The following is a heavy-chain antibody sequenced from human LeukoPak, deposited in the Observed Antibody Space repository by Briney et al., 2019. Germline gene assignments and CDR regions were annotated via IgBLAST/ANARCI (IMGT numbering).Heavy chain of an antibody. CDR1: EFTFTSYE. J-gene: IGHJ6*03. D-gene: IGHD2-21*01. CDR2: ISTGSRIT. Sequence: GGSLRLSCAAFEFTFTSYEMNWVRQAPGKGLEWVAYISTGSRITFYADSVKGRFTISRDNAKNSVYLQMNSLKVEDTAIYYCTRGSLVRAFDVWGTGTTVTISS. CDR3: TRGSLVRAFDV. V-gene: IGHV3-48*03.